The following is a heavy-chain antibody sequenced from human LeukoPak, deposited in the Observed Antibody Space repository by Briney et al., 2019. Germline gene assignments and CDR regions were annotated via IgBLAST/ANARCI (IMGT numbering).Heavy chain of an antibody. CDR3: ARRIAAAGSGFGAFDI. D-gene: IGHD6-13*01. J-gene: IGHJ3*02. CDR2: MYPGDSDT. V-gene: IGHV5-51*01. Sequence: GESLKISCKSSGYGFTSHWIGWVRQMPGKGLEWMGIMYPGDSDTRYSPSFQGQVTISADKSNSTAYLQWSSLKASDTAIYYCARRIAAAGSGFGAFDIWGQGTMVTVSS. CDR1: GYGFTSHW.